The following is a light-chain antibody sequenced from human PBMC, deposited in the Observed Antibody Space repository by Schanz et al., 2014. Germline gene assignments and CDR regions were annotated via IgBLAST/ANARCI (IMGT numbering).Light chain of an antibody. CDR2: NAS. CDR3: QQARSFPLT. V-gene: IGKV3-11*01. J-gene: IGKJ5*01. CDR1: QSVDKS. Sequence: EIVLTQSPDTLSLSPGERATLSCRASQSVDKSLAWYQQKPGQAPRLLIYNASRRATGIPDRFSGSGSGTDFTLTISSLQPEDFAIYYCQQARSFPLTFGQGTRLEIK.